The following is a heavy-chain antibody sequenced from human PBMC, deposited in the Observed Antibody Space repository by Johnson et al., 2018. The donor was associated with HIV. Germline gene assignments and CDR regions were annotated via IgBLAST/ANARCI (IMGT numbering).Heavy chain of an antibody. J-gene: IGHJ3*02. D-gene: IGHD3-22*01. CDR2: IYNDGSRT. Sequence: VQLVESGGGLVQPGGSLRLSCAAPGFAFRTYRMVWVRQVPGKRPVRVARIYNDGSRTTYADSVTGRLPISRDNAKNSLFLQMNSLRAEDTALYYCARALVVITDGHAFDIWGQGTMVTVSS. CDR3: ARALVVITDGHAFDI. V-gene: IGHV3-74*03. CDR1: GFAFRTYR.